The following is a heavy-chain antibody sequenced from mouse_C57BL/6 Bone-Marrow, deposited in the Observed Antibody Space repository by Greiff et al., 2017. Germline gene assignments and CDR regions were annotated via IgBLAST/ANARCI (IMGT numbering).Heavy chain of an antibody. Sequence: QVQLQQSGAELAKPGASVKLSCKASGYTFTSYWMHWVKQRPGQGLEWIGYINPSSGYTKYNQKFKDKATLTVDKSSSTAYMELNSLTSEDSAVYYCARGGGTAWFAYWGQGTLVTVSA. CDR3: ARGGGTAWFAY. CDR2: INPSSGYT. V-gene: IGHV1-7*01. J-gene: IGHJ3*01. D-gene: IGHD4-1*01. CDR1: GYTFTSYW.